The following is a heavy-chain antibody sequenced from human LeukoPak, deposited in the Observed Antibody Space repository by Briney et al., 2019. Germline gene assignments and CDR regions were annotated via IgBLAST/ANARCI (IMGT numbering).Heavy chain of an antibody. D-gene: IGHD3-10*01. Sequence: GGSLRLSCAASGFTFSIYAMSWVREAPGKGLEWVSAISGSGGSTYYADSVKGRFTISRDNSKNTLYLQMNSLRAEDTAVYYCAKGSWFGELYFQHWGQGTLVTVSS. CDR3: AKGSWFGELYFQH. CDR2: ISGSGGST. CDR1: GFTFSIYA. J-gene: IGHJ1*01. V-gene: IGHV3-23*01.